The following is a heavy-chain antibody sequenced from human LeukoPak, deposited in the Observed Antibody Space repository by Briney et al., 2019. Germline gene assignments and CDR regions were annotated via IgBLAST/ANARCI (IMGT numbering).Heavy chain of an antibody. CDR2: INPNSGGT. Sequence: ASVKVSCKASGYTFTSSVIAWVRQAPGQGLEWMGWINPNSGGTNYAQKFQGRVTMTRDTSISTAYMELSRLRSDDTAVYYCAREYIVPAAQDYWGQGTLVTVSS. D-gene: IGHD2-2*01. J-gene: IGHJ4*02. V-gene: IGHV1-2*02. CDR3: AREYIVPAAQDY. CDR1: GYTFTSSV.